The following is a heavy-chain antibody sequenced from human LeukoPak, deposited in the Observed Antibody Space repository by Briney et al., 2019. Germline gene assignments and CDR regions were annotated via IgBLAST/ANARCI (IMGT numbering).Heavy chain of an antibody. CDR3: TRGRQYGDTANYGY. CDR2: IRSKANSYAT. J-gene: IGHJ4*02. V-gene: IGHV3-73*01. Sequence: GGSLRLSCAAFGFTFSGSAMHWVRQASGKGLEWVGRIRSKANSYATAYAASVKGRFTISRDDSKNTAYLQMNSLKTEDTAVYYCTRGRQYGDTANYGYWGPGTLVTVSS. D-gene: IGHD5-18*01. CDR1: GFTFSGSA.